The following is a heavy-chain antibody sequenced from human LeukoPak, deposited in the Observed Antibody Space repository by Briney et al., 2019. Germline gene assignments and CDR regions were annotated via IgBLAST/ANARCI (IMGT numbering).Heavy chain of an antibody. CDR2: IIPIFGTA. Sequence: GASVKVSCKASGGTFSSYAISWVRQAPGQGLEWMGGIIPIFGTANYAQKFQGRVTITTDESTSTAYMELSSLRSEDTAVYYCASSFVAGRRIPPVPYYFDYWGQGTLVTVSS. CDR1: GGTFSSYA. D-gene: IGHD6-19*01. V-gene: IGHV1-69*05. J-gene: IGHJ4*02. CDR3: ASSFVAGRRIPPVPYYFDY.